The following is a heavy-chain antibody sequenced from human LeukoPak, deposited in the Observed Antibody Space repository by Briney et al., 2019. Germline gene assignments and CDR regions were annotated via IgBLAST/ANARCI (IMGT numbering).Heavy chain of an antibody. CDR2: MKYDGSEK. Sequence: PGGSLRLSCVASGFTFSTYWMTWVRQAPGKGLEWVAHMKYDGSEKDYVDSVRGRFTISRDNARNSLDLQMNSLRDGDTAVYYCARGHWFYEYWGQGILVTVSS. CDR1: GFTFSTYW. V-gene: IGHV3-7*04. J-gene: IGHJ4*02. D-gene: IGHD3-9*01. CDR3: ARGHWFYEY.